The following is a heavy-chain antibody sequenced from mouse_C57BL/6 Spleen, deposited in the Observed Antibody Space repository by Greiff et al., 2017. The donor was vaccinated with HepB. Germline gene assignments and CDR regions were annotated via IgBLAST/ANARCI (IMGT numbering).Heavy chain of an antibody. J-gene: IGHJ2*01. CDR1: GYTFTDYE. Sequence: QVQLQQSGAELVRPGASVTLSCKASGYTFTDYEMHWVKQTPVHGLEWIGAIDPETGGTAYNQKFKGKAILTADKSSSTAYMELRSLTSEDSAVYYCTTPYGSRGGYFDYWGQGTTLTVSS. D-gene: IGHD1-1*01. V-gene: IGHV1-15*01. CDR3: TTPYGSRGGYFDY. CDR2: IDPETGGT.